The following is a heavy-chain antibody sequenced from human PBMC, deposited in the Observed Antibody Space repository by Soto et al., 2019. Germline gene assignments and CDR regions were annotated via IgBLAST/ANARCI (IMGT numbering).Heavy chain of an antibody. CDR1: GGSISSGGYS. CDR3: ARGTYYYDSSGYRSDAFDI. V-gene: IGHV4-30-2*01. CDR2: IYHSGST. D-gene: IGHD3-22*01. Sequence: TLSLTCAVSGGSISSGGYSWSWIRQPPGKGLEWIGYIYHSGSTYYNPSLKSRVTISVDRSKNQFSLKLSSVTAADTAVYYCARGTYYYDSSGYRSDAFDIWGQGTMVTVSS. J-gene: IGHJ3*02.